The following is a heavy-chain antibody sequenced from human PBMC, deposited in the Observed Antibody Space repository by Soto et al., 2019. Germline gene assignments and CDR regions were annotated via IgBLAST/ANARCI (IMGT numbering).Heavy chain of an antibody. D-gene: IGHD3-22*01. CDR1: GYSLTSYG. Sequence: ASVKVSCKASGYSLTSYGISWVRQAPGQGXEWMGWISGHNGNTNHPQSLQGRVTMTTDTSRNTAYMELRSLRSDDTAVYYCARHRFNYYDDTVYYYFDYWGQGPLVTVSS. CDR3: ARHRFNYYDDTVYYYFDY. CDR2: ISGHNGNT. J-gene: IGHJ4*02. V-gene: IGHV1-18*04.